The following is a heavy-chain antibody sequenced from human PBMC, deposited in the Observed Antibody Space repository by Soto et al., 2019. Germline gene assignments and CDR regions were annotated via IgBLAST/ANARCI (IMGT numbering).Heavy chain of an antibody. CDR2: ISGSGGST. D-gene: IGHD5-12*01. Sequence: EVQLLESGGGLVQPGGSLRLSCAASGFTFSNYAMSWVRQAPGKGLEWVSAISGSGGSTYYADSVKGRFTISRDKSKNTLYLHMNSQRAEDTAVYYCAKDRTPSLGYSGYDCFDYWGQGTLVTVSS. CDR3: AKDRTPSLGYSGYDCFDY. V-gene: IGHV3-23*01. J-gene: IGHJ4*02. CDR1: GFTFSNYA.